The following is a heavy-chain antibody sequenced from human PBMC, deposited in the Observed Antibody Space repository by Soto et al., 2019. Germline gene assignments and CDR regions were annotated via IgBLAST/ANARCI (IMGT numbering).Heavy chain of an antibody. Sequence: EVQLLESGGGLVQPGGSLRLSCGASGFTLSSYAMSWVRQAPGKGLEWVSGISGTGGSINYADSMKGRFTISRDNSKSTLYLQMNILTADATAVQYCARGGFTMVRGVFITAGFFAYWCQGTLVTVSS. V-gene: IGHV3-23*01. CDR3: ARGGFTMVRGVFITAGFFAY. CDR1: GFTLSSYA. CDR2: ISGTGGSI. D-gene: IGHD3-10*01. J-gene: IGHJ4*02.